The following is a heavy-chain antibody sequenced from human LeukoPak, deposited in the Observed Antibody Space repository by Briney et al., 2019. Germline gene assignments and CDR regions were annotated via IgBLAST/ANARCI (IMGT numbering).Heavy chain of an antibody. J-gene: IGHJ3*02. D-gene: IGHD3-9*01. Sequence: TSQTLSLTCTVSGYSISSGGYYWSWVRHHPGKGLEWIGYIYNSGRTSYNPSLKSRVSISLDTSENQFSLRLSSVTAADTAVYYCAREYYDILSEAFDIWGQGTMVTVSS. V-gene: IGHV4-31*03. CDR3: AREYYDILSEAFDI. CDR1: GYSISSGGYY. CDR2: IYNSGRT.